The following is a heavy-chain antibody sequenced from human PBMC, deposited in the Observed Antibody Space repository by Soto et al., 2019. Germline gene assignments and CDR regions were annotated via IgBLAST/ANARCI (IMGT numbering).Heavy chain of an antibody. J-gene: IGHJ4*02. Sequence: QVQLVQSGSEVKKPGASVKVSCKASGYTFTSYGISWVRQAPGQGLEWMGWISAYNGNTNYAQKLQGRVTMTTDTSTTTAYLELGTRRSDHTPVSCRARESVVGGDYWRQGTLVTVSS. CDR3: ARESVVGGDY. D-gene: IGHD2-15*01. CDR2: ISAYNGNT. V-gene: IGHV1-18*01. CDR1: GYTFTSYG.